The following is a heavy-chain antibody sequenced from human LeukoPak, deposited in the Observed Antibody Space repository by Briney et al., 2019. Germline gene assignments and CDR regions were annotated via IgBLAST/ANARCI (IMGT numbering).Heavy chain of an antibody. D-gene: IGHD5-18*01. CDR1: GGTFSSYA. CDR3: ARGRYGYADY. CDR2: IIPIFGTA. V-gene: IGHV1-69*05. J-gene: IGHJ4*02. Sequence: VASVKVSCKASGGTFSSYAISWVRQAPGQGLEWMGGIIPIFGTANYAQKFQGRVTMTRNTSISTAYMELSSLRSEDTAVYYCARGRYGYADYWGQGTLVTVSS.